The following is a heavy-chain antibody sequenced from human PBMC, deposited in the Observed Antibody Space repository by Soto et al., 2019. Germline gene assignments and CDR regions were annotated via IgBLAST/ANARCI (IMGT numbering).Heavy chain of an antibody. CDR3: VRGVTLKLAVQRDAPDKCYFDS. CDR2: IYSSGTT. J-gene: IGHJ4*02. CDR1: GGSISSYY. V-gene: IGHV4-59*12. Sequence: PSETLSLTCTVSGGSISSYYWSWIREVPGRGLEWIGYIYSSGTTYYNPSLKSRVTISVDTSKNQFSLKLRSVTAADTAVYYCVRGVTLKLAVQRDAPDKCYFDSWGQGTQVTVSS. D-gene: IGHD3-22*01.